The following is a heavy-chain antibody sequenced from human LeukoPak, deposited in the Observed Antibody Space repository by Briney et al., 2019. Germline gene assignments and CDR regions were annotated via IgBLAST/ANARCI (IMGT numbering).Heavy chain of an antibody. J-gene: IGHJ4*02. Sequence: GGSLRLSCAVSGVTLNNYGMSWVRQAPGKGLECVAGISDSGGSTYYADSVKGRFTISRDNPKNTLFLQMNSLRAEDTAVYFCAKRGVVIRVILVGFHKEAYYFDSWGQGALVTVSS. CDR1: GVTLNNYG. CDR3: AKRGVVIRVILVGFHKEAYYFDS. CDR2: ISDSGGST. V-gene: IGHV3-23*01. D-gene: IGHD3/OR15-3a*01.